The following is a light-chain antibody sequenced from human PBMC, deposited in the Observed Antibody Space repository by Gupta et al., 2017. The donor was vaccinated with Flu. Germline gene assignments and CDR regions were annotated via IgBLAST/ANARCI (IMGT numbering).Light chain of an antibody. V-gene: IGKV1-39*01. J-gene: IGKJ1*01. Sequence: PSPQTASVGVSVTLPSLASHSLRRSLNWYQHKPGRAPELQIYDVSSVYTGVPARFSGSGNGTHFTLAISSREPEAFAIYHCRQVHRAPLTFGQGTXVEIK. CDR3: RQVHRAPLT. CDR2: DVS. CDR1: HSLRRS.